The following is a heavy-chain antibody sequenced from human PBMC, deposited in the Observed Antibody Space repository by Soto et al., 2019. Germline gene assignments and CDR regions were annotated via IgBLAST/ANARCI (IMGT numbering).Heavy chain of an antibody. J-gene: IGHJ6*02. Sequence: ASVKVSCKASGGTFSSYAISWVRQAPGQGLEWMGGIIPIFGTANYAQKFQGRATITADESTSTAYMELSSLRSEDTAVYYCARTYGSGPRWPCYYYYYGMDVWGQGTTITVSS. CDR1: GGTFSSYA. V-gene: IGHV1-69*13. D-gene: IGHD3-10*01. CDR2: IIPIFGTA. CDR3: ARTYGSGPRWPCYYYYYGMDV.